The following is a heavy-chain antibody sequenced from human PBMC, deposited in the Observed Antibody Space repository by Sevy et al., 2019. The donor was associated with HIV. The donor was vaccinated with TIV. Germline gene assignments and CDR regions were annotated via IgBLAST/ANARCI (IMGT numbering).Heavy chain of an antibody. CDR3: ARKYDSSGYFDY. D-gene: IGHD3-22*01. CDR1: GFTFSNYA. J-gene: IGHJ4*02. V-gene: IGHV3-23*01. Sequence: GGSLRLSCAASGFTFSNYAMNWVHRAPGKGLEWVSGLSGSGGSGDKTNYADSVKGRFTISRDDSKNSLYLQLNSLRAEDTAIYYCARKYDSSGYFDYWGQGTLVTVSS. CDR2: LSGSGGSGDKT.